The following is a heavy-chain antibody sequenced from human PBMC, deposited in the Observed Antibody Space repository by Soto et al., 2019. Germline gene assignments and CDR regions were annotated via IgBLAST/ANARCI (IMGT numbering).Heavy chain of an antibody. CDR3: ARDRSSSWYWFDP. CDR2: ISAYNGNT. CDR1: GYTFTSYG. J-gene: IGHJ5*02. Sequence: GASVKVSCKASGYTFTSYGVIWVRQAPGQGLEWMGWISAYNGNTNYALKLQGRVTMTTDTSTSTAYMELRSLRSDDTAVYYCARDRSSSWYWFDPWGQGTLVTVSS. D-gene: IGHD6-13*01. V-gene: IGHV1-18*01.